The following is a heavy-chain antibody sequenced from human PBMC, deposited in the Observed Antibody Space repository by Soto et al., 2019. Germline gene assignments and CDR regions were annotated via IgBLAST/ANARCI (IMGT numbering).Heavy chain of an antibody. Sequence: SETLSLTCAVYGGYFRGYDWSWIRQPPGKGLEWIGEINHSGSTNYNPSLKSRVTISVDTSKNQFSLKLSSVTAADTAVYYCARGIVVPAANDYYYYGMDVWGQGTTVTVSS. J-gene: IGHJ6*02. CDR1: GGYFRGYD. CDR3: ARGIVVPAANDYYYYGMDV. D-gene: IGHD2-2*01. CDR2: INHSGST. V-gene: IGHV4-34*01.